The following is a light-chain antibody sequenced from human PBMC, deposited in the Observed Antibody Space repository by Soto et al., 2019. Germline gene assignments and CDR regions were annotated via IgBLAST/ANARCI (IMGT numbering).Light chain of an antibody. Sequence: DIQMTQSPSTLSASVGDRVIITCRASQTISTWLAWYQQKPGKAPKLLIYDVSTLGSGVPSRFSGSGSGTDFTLTISSLQPDDSATYYCQQYNTFWTFGQGTKVDIK. CDR1: QTISTW. CDR3: QQYNTFWT. V-gene: IGKV1-5*01. J-gene: IGKJ1*01. CDR2: DVS.